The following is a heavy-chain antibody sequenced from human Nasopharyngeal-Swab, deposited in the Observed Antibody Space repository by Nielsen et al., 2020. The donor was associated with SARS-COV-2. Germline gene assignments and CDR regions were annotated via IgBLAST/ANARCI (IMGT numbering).Heavy chain of an antibody. J-gene: IGHJ4*02. Sequence: SETLSLTCTVSGYSISSGYYWCWIRQPPGKGLEWIGSIYHSGSTYYNPSLKSRVTISVDTSKNQFSLKLSSVTAADTAVYYCARDGSSWYMFDYWGQGTLVTVSS. CDR3: ARDGSSWYMFDY. V-gene: IGHV4-38-2*02. D-gene: IGHD6-13*01. CDR2: IYHSGST. CDR1: GYSISSGYY.